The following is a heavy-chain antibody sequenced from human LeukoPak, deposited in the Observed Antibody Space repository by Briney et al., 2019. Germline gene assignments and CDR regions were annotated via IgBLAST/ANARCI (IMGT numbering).Heavy chain of an antibody. CDR2: INHSGST. CDR1: GYSISSGYY. J-gene: IGHJ5*02. CDR3: ARIRVTMLHYALWFDP. D-gene: IGHD3-10*01. V-gene: IGHV4-38-2*02. Sequence: SETLSLTCTVSGYSISSGYYWGWIRQPPGKGLEWIGEINHSGSTNYNPSLKSRVTISVDTSKNQFSLKLSSVTAADTAVYYCARIRVTMLHYALWFDPWGQGTLVTVSS.